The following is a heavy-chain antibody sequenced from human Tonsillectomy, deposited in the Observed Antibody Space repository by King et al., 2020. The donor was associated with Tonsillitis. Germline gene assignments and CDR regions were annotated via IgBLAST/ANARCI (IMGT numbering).Heavy chain of an antibody. D-gene: IGHD6-6*01. CDR1: GGTFSSYA. CDR3: AREGTSSSSGGWAH. V-gene: IGHV1-69*09. CDR2: IIPILGIA. Sequence: GQLVQSGAEVKKPGSSVKVSCKASGGTFSSYAFRWVRQAPGQGLEWMGRIIPILGIAYYAQQFQGRVTISADISTSTAYMDLSSLRSEDTAVYYCAREGTSSSSGGWAHWGQGTLVTVSS. J-gene: IGHJ4*02.